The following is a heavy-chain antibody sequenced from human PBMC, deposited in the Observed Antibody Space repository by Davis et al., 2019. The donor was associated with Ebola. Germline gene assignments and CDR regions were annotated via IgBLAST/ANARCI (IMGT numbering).Heavy chain of an antibody. CDR1: GFTFSNAW. CDR2: IKRKTDGGTT. J-gene: IGHJ5*02. Sequence: GESLKISCVATGFTFSNAWMSWVRQAPGKGLEWVGRIKRKTDGGTTDSAAPVKGRFTISRDDSKNTLYLQMNSLKTEDTGMYFCARYYYDSSASRRPGFDPWGQGTLVTVSS. CDR3: ARYYYDSSASRRPGFDP. D-gene: IGHD3-22*01. V-gene: IGHV3-15*07.